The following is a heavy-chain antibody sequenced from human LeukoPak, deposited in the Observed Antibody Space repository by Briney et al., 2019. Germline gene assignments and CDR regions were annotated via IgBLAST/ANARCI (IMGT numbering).Heavy chain of an antibody. CDR3: VKVGATVTFFYMDV. D-gene: IGHD4-17*01. CDR2: SSGSGGST. J-gene: IGHJ6*03. Sequence: GGSLRLSCAASGLTFNFYAMSWVRQAPGKGLEWVSGSSGSGGSTYYADSVRGRFTTSRDNSKNTLYLQMNSLRVEDTAVYYCVKVGATVTFFYMDVWGKGTTVIVSS. V-gene: IGHV3-23*01. CDR1: GLTFNFYA.